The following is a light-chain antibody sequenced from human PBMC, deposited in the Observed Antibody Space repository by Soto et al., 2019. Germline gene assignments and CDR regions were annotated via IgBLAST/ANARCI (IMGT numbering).Light chain of an antibody. V-gene: IGLV1-47*02. CDR3: AAWDDSLSGSYV. CDR1: TSNIASNY. Sequence: QSVLTQPPSASGTPGQRVTISCSGSTSNIASNYVYWYQQLPGTAPKLLIYSNNQRPSGVPDRFSGSKSGTSASLAISGLRSEDEGDYYCAAWDDSLSGSYVFGTGTKVTVL. J-gene: IGLJ1*01. CDR2: SNN.